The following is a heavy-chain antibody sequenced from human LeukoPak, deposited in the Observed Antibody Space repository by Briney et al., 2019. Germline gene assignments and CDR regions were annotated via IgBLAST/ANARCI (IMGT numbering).Heavy chain of an antibody. CDR2: MSGSGGFTT. CDR3: ARDSVYGNYYFDN. Sequence: GGSLRLSCAASGFTFNDYYMSWLRQAPGKGLEWVSYMSGSGGFTTFYADSVKGRFTISRDDAKNLLYLQMHNLRSEDTAVYFCARDSVYGNYYFDNWGQGILVTVSS. V-gene: IGHV3-11*01. CDR1: GFTFNDYY. J-gene: IGHJ4*02. D-gene: IGHD4-11*01.